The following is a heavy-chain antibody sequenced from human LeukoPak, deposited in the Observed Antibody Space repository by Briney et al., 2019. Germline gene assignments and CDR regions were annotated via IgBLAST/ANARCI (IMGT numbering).Heavy chain of an antibody. J-gene: IGHJ1*01. CDR1: GGSFSGYY. D-gene: IGHD6-6*01. Sequence: SETLSLTCAVYGGSFSGYYWSWIRQPPGKGLEWIGEINHSGSTNYNPSLKSRVTISADTSKNQFSLKLSSVTAADTAVYYCARAGPRPHWGQGTLVTVSS. CDR3: ARAGPRPH. V-gene: IGHV4-34*01. CDR2: INHSGST.